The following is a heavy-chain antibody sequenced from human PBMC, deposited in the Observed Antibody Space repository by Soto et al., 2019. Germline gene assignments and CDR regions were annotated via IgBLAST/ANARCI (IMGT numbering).Heavy chain of an antibody. J-gene: IGHJ5*02. CDR1: GCSISSGGYS. CDR3: ARATRITVFGVTTQNWFDP. D-gene: IGHD3-3*01. Sequence: SETLSLTCTVSGCSISSGGYSWSWIRQHPGKGLEWIGYIYYSGITYYNPSLKSRVTMSVDTSKNQFSLKLTSVTAADTAVYYCARATRITVFGVTTQNWFDPWGQGTLVTVSS. V-gene: IGHV4-31*03. CDR2: IYYSGIT.